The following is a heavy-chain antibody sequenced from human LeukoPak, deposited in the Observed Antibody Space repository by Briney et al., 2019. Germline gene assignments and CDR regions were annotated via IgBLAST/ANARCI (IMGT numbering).Heavy chain of an antibody. CDR3: AREGYCSSTSCYTLFDY. D-gene: IGHD2-2*02. V-gene: IGHV1-2*02. CDR2: INPNSGGT. J-gene: IGHJ4*02. CDR1: GYTFTGHY. Sequence: GASVKVSCKASGYTFTGHYMHWVRQAPGQGLEWMGWINPNSGGTNYAQKFQGRVTMTRDTSISTAYMELSRLRSDDTAVYYCAREGYCSSTSCYTLFDYWGQGTLVTVSS.